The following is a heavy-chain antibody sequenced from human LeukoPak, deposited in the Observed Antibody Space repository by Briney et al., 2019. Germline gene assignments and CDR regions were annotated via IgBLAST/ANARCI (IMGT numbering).Heavy chain of an antibody. CDR3: VRQAGRADGQ. D-gene: IGHD3-10*01. J-gene: IGHJ4*02. CDR2: ISGNGGDI. Sequence: KPGGSLRLSCATSGFTFGTHYMSWVRQAPGRGPEWISYISGNGGDIAYADSVKGRFTISRDNAKSFLYLQMNSLRVEDTAVYHCVRQAGRADGQWGQGTLIAVSS. V-gene: IGHV3-11*01. CDR1: GFTFGTHY.